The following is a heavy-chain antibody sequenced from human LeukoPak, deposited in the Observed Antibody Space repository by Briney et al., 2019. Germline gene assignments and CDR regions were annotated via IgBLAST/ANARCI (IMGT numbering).Heavy chain of an antibody. V-gene: IGHV4-59*01. CDR2: IYYSGST. J-gene: IGHJ6*02. CDR3: ARDLGSYYYYGMDV. D-gene: IGHD3-10*01. Sequence: SETLSLTRTVSGGSISSYYWSWIRQPPGKGLEWIGYIYYSGSTNYNPSLKSRVTISVDTSKNQFSLKLSSVTAADTAVYYCARDLGSYYYYGMDVWGQGTTVTVSS. CDR1: GGSISSYY.